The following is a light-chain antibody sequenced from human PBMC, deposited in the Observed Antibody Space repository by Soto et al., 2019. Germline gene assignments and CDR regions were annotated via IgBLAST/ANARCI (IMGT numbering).Light chain of an antibody. Sequence: DIHMTQSPSSLSASVGDIVTITFRASQGIRNDLGWYQQKPGKAPKLLIFDASSLESGTPSRFSGRRSGTQFTLTINGLQPDDFATYYCQQYDNYKPLTFGGGTKVDIK. J-gene: IGKJ4*01. CDR3: QQYDNYKPLT. CDR2: DAS. V-gene: IGKV1-17*01. CDR1: QGIRND.